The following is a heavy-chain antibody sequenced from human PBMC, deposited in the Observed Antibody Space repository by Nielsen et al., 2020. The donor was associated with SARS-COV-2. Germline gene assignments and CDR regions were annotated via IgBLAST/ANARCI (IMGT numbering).Heavy chain of an antibody. CDR1: GFTFSGSA. CDR3: TRHAVVPAAARPYYCYMDV. D-gene: IGHD2-2*01. V-gene: IGHV3-73*01. J-gene: IGHJ6*03. Sequence: GGSLRLSCAASGFTFSGSAMHWVRQASGKGLEWVGRIRSKANSYATAYAASVKGRFTISRDDSKNTAYLQMNSLKTEDTAVYYCTRHAVVPAAARPYYCYMDVWGKGTTVTVSS. CDR2: IRSKANSYAT.